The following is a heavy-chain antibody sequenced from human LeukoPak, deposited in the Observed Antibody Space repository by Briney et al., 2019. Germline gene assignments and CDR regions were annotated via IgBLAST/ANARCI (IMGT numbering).Heavy chain of an antibody. Sequence: GGSLRLSCAGSGFTFSSYEMSRVRQAPGKGLEWVSYISNTGSVTYYADSVKGRFTISRDNARNPLFLQMNSLRAEDTGVYYCTVVPMGWGQGTLVTVSS. V-gene: IGHV3-48*03. CDR3: TVVPMG. J-gene: IGHJ4*02. CDR2: ISNTGSVT. D-gene: IGHD4-23*01. CDR1: GFTFSSYE.